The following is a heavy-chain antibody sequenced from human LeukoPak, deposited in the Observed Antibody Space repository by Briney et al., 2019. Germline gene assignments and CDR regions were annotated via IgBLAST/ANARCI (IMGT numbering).Heavy chain of an antibody. Sequence: SVKVSCKASGGTFSSYAISWVRQAPGQGLEWMGGIIPIFGTANYAQKFQGRVTITTDESTSTAYMELSSLRSEDTAVYYCARVGPSSGYYGNFDYWGQGTLVTVSS. D-gene: IGHD3-22*01. V-gene: IGHV1-69*05. CDR1: GGTFSSYA. CDR3: ARVGPSSGYYGNFDY. CDR2: IIPIFGTA. J-gene: IGHJ4*02.